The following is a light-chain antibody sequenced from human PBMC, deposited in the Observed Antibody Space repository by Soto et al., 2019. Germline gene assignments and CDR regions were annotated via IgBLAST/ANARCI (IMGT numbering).Light chain of an antibody. CDR2: AAS. J-gene: IGKJ3*01. CDR3: QQYGDSPLT. V-gene: IGKV3-20*01. CDR1: QSVSSN. Sequence: EIVLTQSPASLSLSQGERATLSCRASQSVSSNLAWYQQKPGQAPRFLIYAASTRAAAVPDRFTGSGSGTDFALTISRLEPEDVRVYYCQQYGDSPLTSGPGTKVDIK.